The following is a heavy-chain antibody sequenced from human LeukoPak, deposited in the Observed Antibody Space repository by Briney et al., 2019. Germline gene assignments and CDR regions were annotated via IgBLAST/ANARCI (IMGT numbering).Heavy chain of an antibody. CDR2: IYSGGST. CDR1: GFTVSSNY. Sequence: PGGSLRLSCAASGFTVSSNYMSWVRQAPAKGLEGVSVIYSGGSTYYADSVKGRFTISRDNSKNTLYLQMNSLRAEDTAVYYCARDPGLLLWFGEFIPTGYYYGMDVWGQGTTVTVSS. D-gene: IGHD3-10*01. J-gene: IGHJ6*02. CDR3: ARDPGLLLWFGEFIPTGYYYGMDV. V-gene: IGHV3-66*01.